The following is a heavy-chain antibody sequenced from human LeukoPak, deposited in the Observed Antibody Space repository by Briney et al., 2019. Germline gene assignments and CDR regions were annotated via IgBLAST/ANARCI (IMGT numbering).Heavy chain of an antibody. CDR3: ARGTLYGDYNWFDP. V-gene: IGHV1-8*01. CDR1: GYTFTSYD. D-gene: IGHD4-17*01. CDR2: MNPNSGNT. J-gene: IGHJ5*02. Sequence: ASVKVSCKASGYTFTSYDINWVRQATGQGLEWMGWMNPNSGNTGFAQKFQDRVTMIRNTSIGTAYMELSSLRSEDTAIYFCARGTLYGDYNWFDPWGQGTLVTVSS.